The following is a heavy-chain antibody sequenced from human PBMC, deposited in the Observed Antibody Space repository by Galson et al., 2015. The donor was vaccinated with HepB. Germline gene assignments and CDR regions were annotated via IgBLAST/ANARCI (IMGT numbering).Heavy chain of an antibody. CDR1: GYTFSSYS. CDR2: ISAYDSST. Sequence: SVKVSCKASGYTFSSYSIAWVRQAPGEGLEWMGWISAYDSSTNYAQKLQGRVILTTETSTTTAYMELRSLRSDDTAVYYCARGAFVAVVTATLNNWFDPWGQGTLVTVSS. J-gene: IGHJ5*02. V-gene: IGHV1-18*04. D-gene: IGHD2-15*01. CDR3: ARGAFVAVVTATLNNWFDP.